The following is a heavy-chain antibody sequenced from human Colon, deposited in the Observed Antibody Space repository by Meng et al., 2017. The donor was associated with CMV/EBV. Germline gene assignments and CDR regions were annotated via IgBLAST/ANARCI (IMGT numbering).Heavy chain of an antibody. J-gene: IGHJ5*02. CDR3: ARGPTDVGDT. CDR2: IDCGDGDT. CDR1: GYTFTYYT. V-gene: IGHV1-3*01. Sequence: SCQASGYTFTYYTIHWVRQAPGQRPEWMGWIDCGDGDTRYSPSFQGRVTITEDTSATTVYLTLTSLTSEDTAVYYCARGPTDVGDTWGPGTLVTVSS.